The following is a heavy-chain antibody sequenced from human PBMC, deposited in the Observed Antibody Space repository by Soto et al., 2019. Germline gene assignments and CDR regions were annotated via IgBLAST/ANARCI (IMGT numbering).Heavy chain of an antibody. Sequence: AASVTVSCKASGYTFTSYGISWVRQAPGQGLEWMGWISAYNGNTNYAQKLQGRVTMTTDASTSTAYMELRSLRSDDTAVYYCARDDGDYVGRWFDPWGQGTLVTVSS. CDR1: GYTFTSYG. J-gene: IGHJ5*02. CDR3: ARDDGDYVGRWFDP. CDR2: ISAYNGNT. V-gene: IGHV1-18*01. D-gene: IGHD4-17*01.